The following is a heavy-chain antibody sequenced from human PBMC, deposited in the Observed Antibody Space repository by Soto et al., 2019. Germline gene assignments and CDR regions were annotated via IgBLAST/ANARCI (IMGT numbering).Heavy chain of an antibody. J-gene: IGHJ4*02. CDR1: GGSFSGYY. CDR3: ARFPVYSSSWLVYFDH. Sequence: PSETLSLTCAVYGGSFSGYYWSWIRQPPVNGLEWIGEINHSGSTNYNPSLKSRVTISVDTSKNQFSLKLSSVTAADTAVYYCARFPVYSSSWLVYFDHWGPGTLVTVSS. V-gene: IGHV4-34*01. CDR2: INHSGST. D-gene: IGHD6-13*01.